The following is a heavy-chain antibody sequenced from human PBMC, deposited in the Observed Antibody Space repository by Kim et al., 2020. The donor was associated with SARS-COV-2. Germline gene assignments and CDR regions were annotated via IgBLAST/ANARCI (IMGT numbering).Heavy chain of an antibody. V-gene: IGHV1-69*13. CDR1: GGTFSSYA. J-gene: IGHJ4*02. CDR2: IIPIFGTA. CDR3: ARDPARHYYDSSGYPDLSDY. D-gene: IGHD3-22*01. Sequence: SVKVSCKASGGTFSSYAISWVRQAPGQGLEWMGGIIPIFGTANYAQKFQGRVTITADESTSTAYMELSSLRSEDTAAYYCARDPARHYYDSSGYPDLSDYWGQGTLVTVSS.